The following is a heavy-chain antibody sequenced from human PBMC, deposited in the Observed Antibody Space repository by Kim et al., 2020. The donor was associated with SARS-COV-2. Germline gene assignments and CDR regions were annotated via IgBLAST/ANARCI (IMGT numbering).Heavy chain of an antibody. CDR2: ISVSGDDT. D-gene: IGHD2-2*01. CDR1: GFTFSNYA. J-gene: IGHJ6*01. Sequence: GGSLRLSCAASGFTFSNYAMNWVRQAPGKGLEWVSTISVSGDDTYYADSVKGRFIISRDNSKNTLSLQMNSLRAEDTALYYCAKGGYCSTTNCYGWGYYG. CDR3: AKGGYCSTTNCYGWGYYG. V-gene: IGHV3-23*01.